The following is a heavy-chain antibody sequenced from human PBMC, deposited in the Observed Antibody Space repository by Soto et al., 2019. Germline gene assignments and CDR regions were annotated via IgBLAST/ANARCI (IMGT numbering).Heavy chain of an antibody. V-gene: IGHV4-61*01. D-gene: IGHD3-10*01. CDR3: AREVTMPKYYFDY. CDR2: IYYSGST. Sequence: PSETLSLTCAVSGGSVSSGSYYWSWIRQPPGKGLEWIGYIYYSGSTNYNPSLKSRVTISVDTSKNQFSLKLSSVTAADTAVYYCAREVTMPKYYFDYWGQGTLVTVSS. CDR1: GGSVSSGSYY. J-gene: IGHJ4*02.